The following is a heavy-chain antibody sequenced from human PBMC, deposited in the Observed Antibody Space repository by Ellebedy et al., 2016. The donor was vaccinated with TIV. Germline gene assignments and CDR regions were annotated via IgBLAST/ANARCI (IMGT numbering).Heavy chain of an antibody. D-gene: IGHD1-26*01. CDR1: GFTFSSHW. CDR2: IKLDGSDK. J-gene: IGHJ4*02. Sequence: AGSLRLSXAASGFTFSSHWTSWVRQAPGKGLEWVANIKLDGSDKYYVDSVKGRFTISRDNAENSLYLQMNSLRAEDTAVYYCVRGGGSFDYWGQGTLVTVSS. V-gene: IGHV3-7*03. CDR3: VRGGGSFDY.